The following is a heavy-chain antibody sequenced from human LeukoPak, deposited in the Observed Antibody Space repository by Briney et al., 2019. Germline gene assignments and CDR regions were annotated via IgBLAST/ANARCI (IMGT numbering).Heavy chain of an antibody. J-gene: IGHJ6*03. CDR3: ARAYYDFWSGNYYYMDV. V-gene: IGHV4-34*01. Sequence: PSETLSFTCAVYGGSFSGYYWSWIRQPPGKGLEWIGEINHSGSTNYNPSLKSRVTISVDTSKNQFSLKLSSVTAADTAVYYCARAYYDFWSGNYYYMDVWGKGTTVTVS. CDR2: INHSGST. CDR1: GGSFSGYY. D-gene: IGHD3-3*01.